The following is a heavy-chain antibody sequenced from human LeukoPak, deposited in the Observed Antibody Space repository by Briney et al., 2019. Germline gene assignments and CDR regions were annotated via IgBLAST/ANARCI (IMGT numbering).Heavy chain of an antibody. V-gene: IGHV3-30*03. CDR1: GFTFGSYA. D-gene: IGHD6-13*01. J-gene: IGHJ3*02. Sequence: GGSLRLSCAASGFTFGSYAMHWVRQAPGKGLEWVALISFDESNKYYADSVKGRFTISRDNYKNTLYLQMNSLRAEDTAVYYCATELRIAATGYLFAFDIWGQGTMVTVSS. CDR2: ISFDESNK. CDR3: ATELRIAATGYLFAFDI.